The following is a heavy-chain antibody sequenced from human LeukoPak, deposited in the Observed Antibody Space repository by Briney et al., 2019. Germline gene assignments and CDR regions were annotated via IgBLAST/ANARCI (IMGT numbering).Heavy chain of an antibody. V-gene: IGHV3-23*01. J-gene: IGHJ4*02. Sequence: VSSISGTGGSTHYADSVKGRFTISRDNSKNTLYLQMNSLRAGDTAVYYCAKSSYYDSSGFYREYYFDYWGQGTLVPVSS. CDR2: ISGTGGST. D-gene: IGHD3-22*01. CDR3: AKSSYYDSSGFYREYYFDY.